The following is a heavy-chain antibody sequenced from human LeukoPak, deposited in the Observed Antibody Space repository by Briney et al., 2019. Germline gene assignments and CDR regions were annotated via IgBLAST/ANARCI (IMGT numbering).Heavy chain of an antibody. Sequence: ASVKVSCKASGYTFTSYGMVWVRQAPGQGLEWMGWINTNTGNPTYAQDFTGRFVFSLDTSVSTAYLQISSLKAEDTALYYCARTYYYDSSGYYPYYFDYWGQGTLVTVSS. J-gene: IGHJ4*02. CDR2: INTNTGNP. CDR1: GYTFTSYG. CDR3: ARTYYYDSSGYYPYYFDY. D-gene: IGHD3-22*01. V-gene: IGHV7-4-1*02.